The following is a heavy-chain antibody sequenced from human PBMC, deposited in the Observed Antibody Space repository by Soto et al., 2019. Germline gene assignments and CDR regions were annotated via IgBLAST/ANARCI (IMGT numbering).Heavy chain of an antibody. J-gene: IGHJ4*02. V-gene: IGHV3-7*01. Sequence: PGGSLRLSCAVSGFNVMRYVMSWVRQAPGKGLEWVASIKEDGSAISYLHSVRGRFSSSRDSAGNALHLTMNYLSAEDRGVYFCARAIGFDYGNWGQGALVTVSS. CDR1: GFNVMRYV. CDR3: ARAIGFDYGN. D-gene: IGHD3-16*01. CDR2: IKEDGSAI.